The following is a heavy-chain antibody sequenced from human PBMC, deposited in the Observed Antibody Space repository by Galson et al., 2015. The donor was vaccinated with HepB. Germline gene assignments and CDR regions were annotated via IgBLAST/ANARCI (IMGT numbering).Heavy chain of an antibody. Sequence: SLRLSCAASGFTFSSCGMTWVRQAPGKGLEWVSAISGRGGNTFYADSVRGRFTISRDHSKRTLYLQMNSLRAEDTAVYFCVADYSDTSGPGYWGQGTLVTVSS. D-gene: IGHD3-22*01. J-gene: IGHJ4*02. CDR2: ISGRGGNT. CDR3: VADYSDTSGPGY. CDR1: GFTFSSCG. V-gene: IGHV3-23*01.